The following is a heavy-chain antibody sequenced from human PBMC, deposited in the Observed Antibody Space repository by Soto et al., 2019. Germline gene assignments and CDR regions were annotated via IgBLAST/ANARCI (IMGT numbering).Heavy chain of an antibody. V-gene: IGHV3-74*03. J-gene: IGHJ3*02. CDR3: AREAGYCSRTSCYRRASDT. Sequence: EVQLVESGGDLVQPGGPLSRPFRASGSTFSGNWMHWVRQVSGKGLEWVSGINTDGGSSAYADSVKGRFTISRDNAKNTLYLQMNGQRAEDTAVYYCAREAGYCSRTSCYRRASDTWGQGTTVTVSS. CDR1: GSTFSGNW. D-gene: IGHD2-2*01. CDR2: INTDGGSS.